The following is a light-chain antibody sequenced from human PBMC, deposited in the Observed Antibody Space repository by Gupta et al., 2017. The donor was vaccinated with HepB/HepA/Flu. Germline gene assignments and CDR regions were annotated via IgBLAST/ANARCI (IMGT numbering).Light chain of an antibody. J-gene: IGKJ4*01. CDR3: QQRSNWPIT. V-gene: IGKV3-11*01. Sequence: EIVLTQSPATLSLSPGERATLSCRADQNIRNYLTWYQQKPGQAPRLLIYDTYNRATGIPARFSGSGSGTDYTLTISSLEPEDFAIYYCQQRSNWPITVGGGTKVEIK. CDR1: QNIRNY. CDR2: DTY.